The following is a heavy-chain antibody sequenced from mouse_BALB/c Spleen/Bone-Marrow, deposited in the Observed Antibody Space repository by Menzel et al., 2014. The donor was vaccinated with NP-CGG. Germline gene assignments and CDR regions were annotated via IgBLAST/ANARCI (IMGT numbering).Heavy chain of an antibody. J-gene: IGHJ1*01. CDR1: GFNIKDTY. CDR2: IDPANGNT. D-gene: IGHD2-14*01. CDR3: ASYRYAWYFDV. Sequence: EVQLQQSGAELVKPGASVKLSRTASGFNIKDTYMHWVKQRPGQGLEWIGRIDPANGNTKYDPKFQGKATITADTSSNTAYLQLSSLTSDDTAVYYCASYRYAWYFDVWGAGTTVTVSS. V-gene: IGHV14-3*02.